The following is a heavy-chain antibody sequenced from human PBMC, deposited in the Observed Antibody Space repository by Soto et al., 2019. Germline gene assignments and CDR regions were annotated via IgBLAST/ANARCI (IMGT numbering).Heavy chain of an antibody. CDR3: ARGPPISIFGLVTGPFDN. CDR2: ISSSSSTI. CDR1: GFTFSSYS. V-gene: IGHV3-48*01. Sequence: PGGSLRLSCAASGFTFSSYSMNWVRQAPGKGLEWVSYISSSSSTIYYADSVKGRFTISRDNAKNSLYLQMNSLRAEDTAVYYCARGPPISIFGLVTGPFDNWGQGTLVTVPQ. J-gene: IGHJ4*02. D-gene: IGHD3-3*01.